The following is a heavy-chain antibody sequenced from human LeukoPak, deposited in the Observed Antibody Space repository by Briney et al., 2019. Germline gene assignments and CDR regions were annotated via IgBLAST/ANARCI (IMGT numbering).Heavy chain of an antibody. CDR1: GGSFSGYY. J-gene: IGHJ4*02. Sequence: SETLSLTCAVYGGSFSGYYWSWIRQPPGKGLEWIGEINHSGSTNYNPSFKSRITISVDTSRNQFSLQLSSVTAADTAVYYCARVHRYCSGGACYVLDNWGQGTLVAVSS. D-gene: IGHD2-15*01. CDR2: INHSGST. CDR3: ARVHRYCSGGACYVLDN. V-gene: IGHV4-34*01.